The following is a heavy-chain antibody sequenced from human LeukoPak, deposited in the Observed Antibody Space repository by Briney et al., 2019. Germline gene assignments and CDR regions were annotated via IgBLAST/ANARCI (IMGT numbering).Heavy chain of an antibody. CDR1: GFTFSSYA. CDR3: AKDLRAGNWFDP. Sequence: PGGSLRLSCAATGFTFSSYAMSWVRQAPGKGLEWVSAISGSGGSTYYADSVKGRFTISRDNSKNTLYLQMNSLRAEDTAVYYCAKDLRAGNWFDPWGQGTLVTVSS. CDR2: ISGSGGST. D-gene: IGHD4-17*01. V-gene: IGHV3-23*01. J-gene: IGHJ5*02.